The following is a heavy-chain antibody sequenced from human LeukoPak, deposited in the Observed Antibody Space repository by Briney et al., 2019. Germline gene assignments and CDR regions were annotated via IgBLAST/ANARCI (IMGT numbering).Heavy chain of an antibody. D-gene: IGHD3-16*01. Sequence: SETLSFTCSLAADSITTNSYWWGWIRQSPGEGLEWIGSIYSSGNSYYNPSLKSRATISPDTSKNQYFLRLTSVTAADTAVYYCTRRGIWDLQIGNWFDPWGQGILVTVSS. V-gene: IGHV4-39*01. CDR1: ADSITTNSYW. J-gene: IGHJ5*02. CDR2: IYSSGNS. CDR3: TRRGIWDLQIGNWFDP.